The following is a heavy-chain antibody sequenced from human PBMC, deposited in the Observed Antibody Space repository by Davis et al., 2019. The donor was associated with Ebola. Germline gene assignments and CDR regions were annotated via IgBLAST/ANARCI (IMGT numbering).Heavy chain of an antibody. V-gene: IGHV4-59*08. D-gene: IGHD3-3*01. Sequence: SETLSLTCTVSGGSISSYYWSWIRQPPGKGLEWLGYIYYSGSTNYNPSLKSRVTISIDTSKNQFSLKLSSVTAADTAVYYCARLDYDFWSGYYSSGWFDPWGQGTLVTVSS. CDR3: ARLDYDFWSGYYSSGWFDP. CDR2: IYYSGST. CDR1: GGSISSYY. J-gene: IGHJ5*02.